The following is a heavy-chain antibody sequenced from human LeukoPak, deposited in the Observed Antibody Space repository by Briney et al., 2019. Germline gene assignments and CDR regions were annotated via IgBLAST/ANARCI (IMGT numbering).Heavy chain of an antibody. CDR2: INPNSGGT. J-gene: IGHJ5*02. CDR1: GYTFTGYY. D-gene: IGHD2-2*01. Sequence: ASVKVSCKASGYTFTGYYMHWVRQAPGQGLEWMGWINPNSGGTNYAQKFQGRVTMTRDTSISTAYMELSRLRSDDTAVYYCARGYCSSTSCSNWFGPWGQGTLVTVSS. V-gene: IGHV1-2*02. CDR3: ARGYCSSTSCSNWFGP.